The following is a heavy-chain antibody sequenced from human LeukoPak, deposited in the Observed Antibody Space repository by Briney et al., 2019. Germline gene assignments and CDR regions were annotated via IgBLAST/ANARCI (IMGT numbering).Heavy chain of an antibody. CDR2: INHSGST. CDR3: ARRLELGGDYFDY. V-gene: IGHV4-34*01. Sequence: SETLSLTCAVYGGSFSGYYWSWIRQPPGKGLEWIGEINHSGSTNYNPSLKSRVTISVDTSKNQFSLKLSSVTAADTAVYYCARRLELGGDYFDYWGQGTLVTVSS. D-gene: IGHD1-7*01. CDR1: GGSFSGYY. J-gene: IGHJ4*02.